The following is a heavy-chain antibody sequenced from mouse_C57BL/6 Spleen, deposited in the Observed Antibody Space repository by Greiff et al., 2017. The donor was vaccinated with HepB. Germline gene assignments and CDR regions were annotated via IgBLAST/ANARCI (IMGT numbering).Heavy chain of an antibody. V-gene: IGHV1-80*01. CDR2: IYPGDGDT. CDR1: GYAFSSYW. Sequence: QVQLKESGAELVKPGASVKISCKASGYAFSSYWMNWVKQRPGKGLEWIGQIYPGDGDTNYNGKFKGKATLTADKSSSTAYMQLSSLTSEDSAVYFCARDFPFAYWGQGTLVTVSA. CDR3: ARDFPFAY. J-gene: IGHJ3*01.